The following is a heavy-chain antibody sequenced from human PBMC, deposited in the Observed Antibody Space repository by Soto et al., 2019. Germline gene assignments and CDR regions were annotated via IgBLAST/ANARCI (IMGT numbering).Heavy chain of an antibody. V-gene: IGHV1-24*01. CDR1: GYTLTELS. CDR3: ATSKYSSGWYDYYGMDV. CDR2: FDPEDGET. D-gene: IGHD6-19*01. Sequence: ASVKVSCKVSGYTLTELSMHWVRQAPGKGLEWMGGFDPEDGETIYAQKFQGRVTMTEDTSTDTAYMELSSLRSEDTAVYYCATSKYSSGWYDYYGMDVWGQGTTVTVSS. J-gene: IGHJ6*02.